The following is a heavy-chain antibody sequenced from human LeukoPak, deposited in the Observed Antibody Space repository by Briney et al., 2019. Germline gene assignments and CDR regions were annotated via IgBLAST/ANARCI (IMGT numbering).Heavy chain of an antibody. Sequence: GGSLRLSCVASGFTLSSYDMNWGRQAPGKGLEWISYISSSGSSIYYADSVKGRFTISRDNAKNSLYLQMNSLRAEDTAVYYCARAVNNAFDVWGQGTMVTVSS. CDR1: GFTLSSYD. CDR3: ARAVNNAFDV. CDR2: ISSSGSSI. D-gene: IGHD2/OR15-2a*01. V-gene: IGHV3-48*03. J-gene: IGHJ3*01.